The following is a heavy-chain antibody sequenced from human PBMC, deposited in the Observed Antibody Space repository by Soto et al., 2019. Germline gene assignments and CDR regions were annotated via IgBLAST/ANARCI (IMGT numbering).Heavy chain of an antibody. CDR2: ISGSGGST. Sequence: GGSLRLSCAASGFTFSSYAMSWVRQAPGKGLEWVSAISGSGGSTYYADSVKGRFTISRDNSKNTLYLQMNSLRAEDTAVYYCAGAVLRYFDWLFGFDYWGQGTLVTVSS. CDR3: AGAVLRYFDWLFGFDY. J-gene: IGHJ4*02. CDR1: GFTFSSYA. V-gene: IGHV3-23*01. D-gene: IGHD3-9*01.